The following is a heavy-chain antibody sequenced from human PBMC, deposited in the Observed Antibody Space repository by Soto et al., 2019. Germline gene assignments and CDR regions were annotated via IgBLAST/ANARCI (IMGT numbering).Heavy chain of an antibody. J-gene: IGHJ4*02. CDR2: ISDSSGYT. CDR3: AALYGSGTYLAAIDF. V-gene: IGHV3-11*06. Sequence: GGSLRLSCAASGFTFSDYYMSWIRQAPGKGLEWVSYISDSSGYTNYADSVKGRFTISRDNAKNSLFLQMNTLRAEDTAVYYCAALYGSGTYLAAIDFWGQGTLVTVSS. CDR1: GFTFSDYY. D-gene: IGHD3-10*01.